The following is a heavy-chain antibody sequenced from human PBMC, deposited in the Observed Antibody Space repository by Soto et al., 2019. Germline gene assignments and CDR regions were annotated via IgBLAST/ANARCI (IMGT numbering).Heavy chain of an antibody. J-gene: IGHJ3*02. Sequence: ASVKVSCKASGYTFTSYDINWVRQATGQGLEWMGWMNPNSGNTGYAQKFQGRVTMTRNTSISTAYMELSSLRSEDTAVYYFARARRAITIFGAPPDAFDIWGQGTMVTVS. CDR2: MNPNSGNT. D-gene: IGHD3-3*01. CDR1: GYTFTSYD. CDR3: ARARRAITIFGAPPDAFDI. V-gene: IGHV1-8*01.